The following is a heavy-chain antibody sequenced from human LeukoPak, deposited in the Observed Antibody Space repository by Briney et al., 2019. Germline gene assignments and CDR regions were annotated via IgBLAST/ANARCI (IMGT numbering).Heavy chain of an antibody. CDR2: FSLYNGNT. J-gene: IGHJ4*02. D-gene: IGHD3-22*01. V-gene: IGHV1-18*01. CDR1: GYTFTSYG. CDR3: ARTLDYYDRSGLSSFDY. Sequence: ASVKVSCKASGYTFTSYGINWVRQSPRHPLKWLGWFSLYNGNTNYAQKLQGRVTMTTDTSTSTAYMELRSLGSGDTAVYYCARTLDYYDRSGLSSFDYWGQGTLVTVSS.